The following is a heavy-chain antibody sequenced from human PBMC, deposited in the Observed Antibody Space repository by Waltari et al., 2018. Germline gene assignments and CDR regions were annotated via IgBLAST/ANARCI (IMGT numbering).Heavy chain of an antibody. J-gene: IGHJ4*02. CDR3: TTNPPGY. Sequence: EVQLVESGGGLVQSGGSLGLSCADPGSDYWVDWVRQAPGKGLMWVSRVKSDGTSPTYADSVKGRFTVSRDSAKNMLYLQMNSLRAEDTAVYYCTTNPPGYWGQGTLVTVSS. CDR2: VKSDGTSP. V-gene: IGHV3-74*01. CDR1: GSDYW.